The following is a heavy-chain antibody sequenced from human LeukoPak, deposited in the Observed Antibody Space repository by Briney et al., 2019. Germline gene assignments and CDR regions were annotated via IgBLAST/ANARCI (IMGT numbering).Heavy chain of an antibody. CDR1: GFTSSDYY. D-gene: IGHD1-26*01. CDR2: IGDSGSTI. Sequence: GGSLRLSCAASGFTSSDYYMAWMRQAPGKGLEWASYIGDSGSTIFYADSVKGRFTISRGGPKNSLYLQMNSLRAEDTALYYCAKATGGSGSYYKAERDAFDIWGQGTMVTVSS. J-gene: IGHJ3*02. CDR3: AKATGGSGSYYKAERDAFDI. V-gene: IGHV3-11*01.